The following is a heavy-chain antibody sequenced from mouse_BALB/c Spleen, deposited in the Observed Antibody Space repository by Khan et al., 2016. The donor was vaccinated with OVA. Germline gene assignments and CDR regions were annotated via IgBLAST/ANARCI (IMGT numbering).Heavy chain of an antibody. V-gene: IGHV1-4*01. CDR2: INPSTGYT. CDR3: ARRGLRWDFDY. Sequence: QVQLQQSGAELAKPGASVKMSCKASGYTFINYRILWVKQSPGQGLEWIGYINPSTGYTEYNQNFKDKATLTADKSSRTAYMQLSSLTSEDSAVFYCARRGLRWDFDYWGQGTTLTVSS. D-gene: IGHD1-1*01. CDR1: GYTFINYR. J-gene: IGHJ2*01.